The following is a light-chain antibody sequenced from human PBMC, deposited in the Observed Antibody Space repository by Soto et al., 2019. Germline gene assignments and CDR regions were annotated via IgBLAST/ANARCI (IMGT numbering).Light chain of an antibody. CDR3: SSYAGSNNFYV. Sequence: TPPPSPSRAPRKPGTISLPGTPRDFGGYNYVSWYQQHPGKAPKLMIYEVSKRPSGVPDRFSGSKSGNTASLTVSGLQAEDEADYYCSSYAGSNNFYVFGTGTRSPS. J-gene: IGLJ1*01. V-gene: IGLV2-8*01. CDR1: PRDFGGYNY. CDR2: EVS.